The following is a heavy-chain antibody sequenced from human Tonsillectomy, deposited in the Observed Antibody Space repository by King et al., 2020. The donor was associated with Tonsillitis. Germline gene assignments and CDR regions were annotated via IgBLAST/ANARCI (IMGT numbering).Heavy chain of an antibody. J-gene: IGHJ4*02. Sequence: VQLVESGGGLVKPGGSLRLSCAASGFTFSDYYMSWIRQAPGKGLEWVSYISSSSSYTNYADSVKGRFTISRDNAKNSLYLQMNSLRAEDTAVYYCALVLEIPPVNGGFEYWGQGTLVTVSS. CDR1: GFTFSDYY. D-gene: IGHD2-8*01. CDR2: ISSSSSYT. V-gene: IGHV3-11*06. CDR3: ALVLEIPPVNGGFEY.